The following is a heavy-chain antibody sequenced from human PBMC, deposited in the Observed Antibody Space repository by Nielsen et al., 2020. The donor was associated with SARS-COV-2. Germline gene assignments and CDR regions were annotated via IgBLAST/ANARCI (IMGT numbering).Heavy chain of an antibody. CDR2: INTNTGNP. D-gene: IGHD2-2*01. CDR3: ARGREGYQLLTYYYGMDV. J-gene: IGHJ6*02. Sequence: WVRQAPGQGLEWMGWINTNTGNPTYAQGFTGRFVFSLDTSVSTAYLQISSLKAEDTAVYYCARGREGYQLLTYYYGMDVWGQGTTVTVSS. V-gene: IGHV7-4-1*02.